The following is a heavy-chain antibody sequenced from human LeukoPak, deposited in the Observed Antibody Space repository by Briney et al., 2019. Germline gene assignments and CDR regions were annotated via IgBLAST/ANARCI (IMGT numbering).Heavy chain of an antibody. Sequence: SVKVSCKASGGTFSSYAIRWVRQAPGQGLEWMGRIIPILGIANYAQKFQGRVTITADKSTSTAYMELSSLRSEDTAVYYCARDGEYYYDSSGYIGPIDYWGQGTLVTVSS. J-gene: IGHJ4*02. V-gene: IGHV1-69*04. CDR3: ARDGEYYYDSSGYIGPIDY. CDR2: IIPILGIA. CDR1: GGTFSSYA. D-gene: IGHD3-22*01.